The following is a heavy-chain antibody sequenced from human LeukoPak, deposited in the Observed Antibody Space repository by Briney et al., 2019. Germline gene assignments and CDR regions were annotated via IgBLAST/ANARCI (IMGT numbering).Heavy chain of an antibody. CDR2: INPNSGGT. J-gene: IGHJ4*02. CDR1: GYTFTGYY. CDR3: ARDKPPRLSALWFGELSD. Sequence: ASVTVSCKASGYTFTGYYMHWVRQAPGQGLEWMGWINPNSGGTNYAQKCQGRVTMPRHTTISTAYMELSRLRSDDRAVYYCARDKPPRLSALWFGELSDWGQGTLVTVSS. V-gene: IGHV1-2*02. D-gene: IGHD3-10*01.